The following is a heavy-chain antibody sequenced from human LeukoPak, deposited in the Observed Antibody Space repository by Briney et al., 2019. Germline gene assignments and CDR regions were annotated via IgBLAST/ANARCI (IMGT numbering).Heavy chain of an antibody. CDR2: ISYDGSNK. J-gene: IGHJ1*01. D-gene: IGHD6-13*01. V-gene: IGHV3-30*03. CDR1: GFTFSSYS. CDR3: AGSSSWYFAEYFQH. Sequence: GGSLRLSCAASGFTFSSYSMNWVRQAPGKGLEWVAVISYDGSNKYYADSVKGRFTISRDNSKNTLYLQMNSLRAEDTAVYYCAGSSSWYFAEYFQHWGQGTLVTVSS.